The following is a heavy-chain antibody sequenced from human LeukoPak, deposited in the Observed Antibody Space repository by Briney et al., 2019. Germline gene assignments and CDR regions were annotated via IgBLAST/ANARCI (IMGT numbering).Heavy chain of an antibody. CDR2: ICSSSSNI. CDR3: ASPRVGATYESLDI. D-gene: IGHD1-26*01. V-gene: IGHV3-48*04. CDR1: GFSFSTYR. J-gene: IGHJ3*02. Sequence: GGSMSLSCAGPGFSFSTYRINWVRQSQAMVLEWVSYICSSSSNIYYADSVKGRCTISRDSAKNSLYLQMNNLRLYDTAMYSCASPRVGATYESLDIWGEGTIVTVSS.